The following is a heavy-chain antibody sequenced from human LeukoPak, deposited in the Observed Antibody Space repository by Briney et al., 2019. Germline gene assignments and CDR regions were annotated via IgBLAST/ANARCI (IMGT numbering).Heavy chain of an antibody. CDR3: ARHVSSIAARGYYMDV. V-gene: IGHV1-69*05. CDR1: GGTFSSYA. Sequence: SVKVSCKASGGTFSSYAISWVRQAPGQGLEWMGGIIPIFGTANYAQKFQGRVTITTDESTSTAYMGLSSLRSEDTAVYYCARHVSSIAARGYYMDVWGKGTTVTVSS. D-gene: IGHD6-6*01. J-gene: IGHJ6*03. CDR2: IIPIFGTA.